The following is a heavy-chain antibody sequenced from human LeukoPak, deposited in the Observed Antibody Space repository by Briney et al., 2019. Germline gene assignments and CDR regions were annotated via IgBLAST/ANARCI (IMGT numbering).Heavy chain of an antibody. CDR2: ISGSGGST. J-gene: IGHJ4*02. V-gene: IGHV3-23*01. D-gene: IGHD6-13*01. CDR3: ASVLGSSWYGGYFDY. CDR1: GFTFRSNA. Sequence: GGSLRLSCAASGFTFRSNAMSWVRQAPGKGLEWVSAISGSGGSTHYADSVKGRFTISRDNSKNTLYLQMNSLRAEDTAVYHCASVLGSSWYGGYFDYWGQGTLVTVSS.